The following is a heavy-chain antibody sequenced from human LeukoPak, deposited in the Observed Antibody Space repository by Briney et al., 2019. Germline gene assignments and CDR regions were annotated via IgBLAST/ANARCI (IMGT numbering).Heavy chain of an antibody. V-gene: IGHV3-21*01. CDR2: ISSSSSYI. CDR3: ARDRVAYCGGDCLPHN. Sequence: PGGSLRLSRAASGFTFSSYSMNWVRQAPGKGLEWVSSISSSSSYIYYADSMKGRFTISRDNAKNSLYLQMNSRRAEDTAVYYCARDRVAYCGGDCLPHNWGQGTLVTVSS. D-gene: IGHD2-21*02. CDR1: GFTFSSYS. J-gene: IGHJ4*02.